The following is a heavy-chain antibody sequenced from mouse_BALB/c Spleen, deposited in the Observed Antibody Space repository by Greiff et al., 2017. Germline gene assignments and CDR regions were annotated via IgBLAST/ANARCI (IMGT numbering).Heavy chain of an antibody. J-gene: IGHJ4*01. CDR1: GYTFTSYV. D-gene: IGHD2-4*01. Sequence: EVQLVESGPELVKPGASVKMSCKASGYTFTSYVMHWVKQKPGQGLEWIGYINPYNDGTKYNEKFKGKATLTSDKSSSTAYMELSSLTSEDSAVYYCARGDYDGDYYAMDYWGQGTSVTVSS. CDR2: INPYNDGT. V-gene: IGHV1-14*01. CDR3: ARGDYDGDYYAMDY.